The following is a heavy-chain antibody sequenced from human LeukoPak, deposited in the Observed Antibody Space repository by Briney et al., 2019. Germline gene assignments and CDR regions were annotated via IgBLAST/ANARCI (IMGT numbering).Heavy chain of an antibody. CDR2: IIPIFGTA. J-gene: IGHJ4*02. V-gene: IGHV1-69*13. CDR3: AREEVRGDLPFDY. D-gene: IGHD3-10*01. Sequence: ASVKVSCKASGGTFSSYAISWVRQAPGQGLEWMGGIIPIFGTANYAQKFQGRVTITADESTSTAYMELSSLRSEDTAVYYCAREEVRGDLPFDYWGQGTLVTVSS. CDR1: GGTFSSYA.